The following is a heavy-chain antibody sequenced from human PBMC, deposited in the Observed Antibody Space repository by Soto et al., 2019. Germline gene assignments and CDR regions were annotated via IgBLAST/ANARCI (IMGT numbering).Heavy chain of an antibody. CDR1: GYTFSNYG. CDR2: INADNGNT. CDR3: SNDQRGTTAHDF. D-gene: IGHD1-1*01. J-gene: IGHJ4*02. V-gene: IGHV1-18*04. Sequence: QVQLVQSGAEVKKPGASVKVSCKASGYTFSNYGITWVRQAPGQGLEWMGWINADNGNTNFGQKFQDRVTMTRDTSTRMADMALRSLRADDTAVYYCSNDQRGTTAHDFWGQGTMVTVSS.